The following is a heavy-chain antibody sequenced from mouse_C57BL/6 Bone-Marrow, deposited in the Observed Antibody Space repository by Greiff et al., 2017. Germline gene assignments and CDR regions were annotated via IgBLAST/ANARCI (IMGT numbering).Heavy chain of an antibody. CDR1: GYTFTEYT. J-gene: IGHJ4*01. Sequence: QVQLQQSGAELVKPGASVKLSCKASGYTFTEYTIPWVKQRSGQGLECIGWFYPGSGSIKYNEKFKDKATLTADNSSSTVYMELSRLTSEDSAVYFCARHEGESPIYYDYAMDYWGQGTSVTVSS. CDR2: FYPGSGSI. V-gene: IGHV1-62-2*01. CDR3: ARHEGESPIYYDYAMDY. D-gene: IGHD2-4*01.